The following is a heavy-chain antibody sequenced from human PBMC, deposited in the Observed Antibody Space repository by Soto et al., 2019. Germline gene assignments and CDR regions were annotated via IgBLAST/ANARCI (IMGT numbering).Heavy chain of an antibody. V-gene: IGHV3-23*01. CDR1: GFTFSSYA. CDR2: ISGSGGST. J-gene: IGHJ6*03. Sequence: EVQLLESGGGLVQPGGSLRLSCAASGFTFSSYAMSWVRQAPGKGLEWVSAISGSGGSTYYADSVKGRFTISRDNSKNTLYLQMNSLRADDTAVYYCAKGKSYDFYYYYMDVWGKGTTVTVSS. CDR3: AKGKSYDFYYYYMDV. D-gene: IGHD3-3*01.